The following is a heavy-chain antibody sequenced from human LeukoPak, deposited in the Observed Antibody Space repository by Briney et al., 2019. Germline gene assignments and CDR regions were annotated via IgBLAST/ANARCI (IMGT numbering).Heavy chain of an antibody. CDR2: INPNSGAP. J-gene: IGHJ4*02. D-gene: IGHD5-12*01. V-gene: IGHV1-2*02. CDR3: AQVATDY. CDR1: GYTFTGYY. Sequence: ASVKVSCKASGYTFTGYYIHWVRQAPGQGLEWMGWINPNSGAPNYAQKFQGRVTMTRDTSISTAYMELTRLRSDDTAVYYCAQVATDYWGQGTRVTVSS.